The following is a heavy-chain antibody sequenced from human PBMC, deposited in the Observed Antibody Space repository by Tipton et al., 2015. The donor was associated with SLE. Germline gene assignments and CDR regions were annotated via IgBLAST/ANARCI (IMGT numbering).Heavy chain of an antibody. Sequence: TLSLTCAVYGGSFSGYYWSWIRQPPGKGLEWIGEINHSGSTNYNPSLKSRVTISVDTSKNQFSLKLSSVTAADTAVYYCARGGVVVVASGGDFDYWGQGTLVTVSS. CDR2: INHSGST. D-gene: IGHD2-15*01. CDR1: GGSFSGYY. J-gene: IGHJ4*02. V-gene: IGHV4-34*01. CDR3: ARGGVVVVASGGDFDY.